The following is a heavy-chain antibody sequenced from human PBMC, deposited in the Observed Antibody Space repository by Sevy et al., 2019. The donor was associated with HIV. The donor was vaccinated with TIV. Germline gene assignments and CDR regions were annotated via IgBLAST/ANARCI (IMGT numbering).Heavy chain of an antibody. CDR2: IKEDGSKK. D-gene: IGHD2-2*01. J-gene: IGHJ4*02. CDR1: GFTFNKSW. Sequence: GGSLRLSCAASGFTFNKSWMTWVRQAPGKGLEWVANIKEDGSKKYYVESVTGRFTVSRDNVKNSLFLQMDSLRADDTAVYYCATGGSTWGLDYWGQGTLVTVSS. CDR3: ATGGSTWGLDY. V-gene: IGHV3-7*01.